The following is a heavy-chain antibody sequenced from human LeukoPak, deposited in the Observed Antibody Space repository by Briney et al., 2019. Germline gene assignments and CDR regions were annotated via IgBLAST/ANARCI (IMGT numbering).Heavy chain of an antibody. V-gene: IGHV3-23*01. D-gene: IGHD4-17*01. CDR2: ISGSGGST. J-gene: IGHJ4*02. CDR3: ANDPHPQRYGDYRPFDY. Sequence: PGGSLRLSCAASGFTFSDYYMSWVRQAPGKGLEWVSAISGSGGSTYYADSVKGRFTISRDNSKNTLYLQMNSLRAEDTAVYYCANDPHPQRYGDYRPFDYWGQGTLVTVSS. CDR1: GFTFSDYY.